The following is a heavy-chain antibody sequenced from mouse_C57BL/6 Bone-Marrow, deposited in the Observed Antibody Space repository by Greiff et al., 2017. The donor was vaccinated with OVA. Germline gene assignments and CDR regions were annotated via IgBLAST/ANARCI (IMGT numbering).Heavy chain of an antibody. D-gene: IGHD2-2*01. CDR2: IDPSDSET. CDR3: ARWGLGVTSDGGDFDY. CDR1: GYTFTSYW. Sequence: QVQLQQPGAELVRPGSSVKLSCKASGYTFTSYWMHWVKQRPIQGLEWIGNIDPSDSETHYNQKFKDKATLTVDKSSSTAYMQLSSLTSEDSAVYYCARWGLGVTSDGGDFDYWGQGTTLTVSS. J-gene: IGHJ2*01. V-gene: IGHV1-52*01.